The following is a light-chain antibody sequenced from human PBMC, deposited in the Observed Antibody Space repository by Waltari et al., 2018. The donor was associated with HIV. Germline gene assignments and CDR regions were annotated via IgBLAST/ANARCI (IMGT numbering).Light chain of an antibody. CDR1: NSDIGTYNR. CDR3: CSYTTTSTLV. V-gene: IGLV2-18*02. Sequence: QSALTQPPSVSGSPGQSVTISCTGTNSDIGTYNRVSWYQQPPGTAPKLIISEVSNRPSGVPSRFSGSKSGNTASLTISGLQPEDEADYYGCSYTTTSTLVFGGGTKLTVL. CDR2: EVS. J-gene: IGLJ2*01.